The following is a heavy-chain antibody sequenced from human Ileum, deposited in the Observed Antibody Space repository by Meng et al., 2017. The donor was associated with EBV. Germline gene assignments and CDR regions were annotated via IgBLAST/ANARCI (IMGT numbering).Heavy chain of an antibody. CDR2: IYFSGST. Sequence: QVHLTYPGQELGKRPATPSLTCAVSGYAISSTNCWGCIRQRPGKGLERIGYIYFSGSTSYNPSLKSRVTMSVDTSKNQFSLHLNSVTAVDTAVYYCARNVPGTSAYYDWGQGTLVTVSS. D-gene: IGHD3-22*01. CDR1: GYAISSTNC. V-gene: IGHV4-28*01. CDR3: ARNVPGTSAYYD. J-gene: IGHJ4*02.